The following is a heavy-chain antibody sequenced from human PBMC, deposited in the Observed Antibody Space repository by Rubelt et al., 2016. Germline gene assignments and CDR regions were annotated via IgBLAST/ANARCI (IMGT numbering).Heavy chain of an antibody. J-gene: IGHJ4*02. D-gene: IGHD2-2*03. CDR2: ISPYNAHT. V-gene: IGHV1-18*01. CDR3: ARGGYCSTTSCYHFDY. CDR1: GGTFSIYA. Sequence: QVQLVHAGAEVKKPGSSVKVSCKASGGTFSIYAISLVRHAPGQGLAWMVWISPYNAHTNYAQKVQGRVTLTTDTSTSTAYMELRRLSSDDTAVYYCARGGYCSTTSCYHFDYWGQGTLVTVSS.